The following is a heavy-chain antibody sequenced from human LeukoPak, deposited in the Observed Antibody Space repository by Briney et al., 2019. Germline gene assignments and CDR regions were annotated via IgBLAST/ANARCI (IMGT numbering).Heavy chain of an antibody. Sequence: SQTLSLTCTVSGGSISSGSYYWSWIRQPAGKGLEWIVRIYTSGSTNYNPSLKSRVTISVDTSKNQFSLKLSSVTAADTAVYYCARDAEEYSSSSGWFDPWGQGTLVTVSS. CDR1: GGSISSGSYY. V-gene: IGHV4-61*02. CDR3: ARDAEEYSSSSGWFDP. D-gene: IGHD6-6*01. J-gene: IGHJ5*02. CDR2: IYTSGST.